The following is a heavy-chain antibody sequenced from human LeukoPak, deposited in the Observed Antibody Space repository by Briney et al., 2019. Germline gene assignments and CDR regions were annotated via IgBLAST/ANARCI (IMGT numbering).Heavy chain of an antibody. CDR3: ARTTTGVHVDY. CDR1: GGSIGSGDYY. D-gene: IGHD1-1*01. Sequence: SQTLSRTCTVSGGSIGSGDYYWSWIRQPPGKGLEWIGYISRSGSSYYRPSLKSRVTISVDTSKNQFSLKLNSVTAADTAVYYRARTTTGVHVDYWGRRTLVTVSS. CDR2: ISRSGSS. J-gene: IGHJ4*02. V-gene: IGHV4-30-4*01.